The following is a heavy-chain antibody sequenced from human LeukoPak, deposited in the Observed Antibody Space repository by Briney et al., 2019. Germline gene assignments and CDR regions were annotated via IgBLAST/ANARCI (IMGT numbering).Heavy chain of an antibody. Sequence: ASVKVSCKASGYTFTGYYMHWVRQAPGQGLEWMGWINPNSGGTNYAQKFQGRVTLTRDMSTSTDYLELSSLRAEDTAVYYCAKGNPGSWYDYFDYWGQGTLVTVSS. V-gene: IGHV1-2*02. CDR3: AKGNPGSWYDYFDY. CDR1: GYTFTGYY. D-gene: IGHD6-13*01. J-gene: IGHJ4*02. CDR2: INPNSGGT.